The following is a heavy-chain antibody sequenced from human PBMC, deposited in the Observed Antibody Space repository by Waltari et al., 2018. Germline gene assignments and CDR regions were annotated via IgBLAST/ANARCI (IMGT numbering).Heavy chain of an antibody. Sequence: EVQLLESGGGLVQPGGSLRLSCAASGFTFSSYAMSWVRQAPGKGLECVSGTSGSGGSTYYADSVKGRFTISRDNSKNTLYLQLNSLRAEDTAVYYCARRYSGSYFYFDYWGQGTLVTVSS. CDR1: GFTFSSYA. J-gene: IGHJ4*02. CDR2: TSGSGGST. V-gene: IGHV3-23*01. CDR3: ARRYSGSYFYFDY. D-gene: IGHD1-26*01.